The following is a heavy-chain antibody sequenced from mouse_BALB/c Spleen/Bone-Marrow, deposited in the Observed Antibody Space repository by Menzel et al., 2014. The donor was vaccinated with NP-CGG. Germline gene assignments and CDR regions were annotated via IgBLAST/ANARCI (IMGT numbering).Heavy chain of an antibody. V-gene: IGHV1S81*02. J-gene: IGHJ2*01. CDR1: GYTFTSYW. CDR2: INPSNGRT. D-gene: IGHD4-1*01. Sequence: VKLQESGAELVKPGASVKLSCKASGYTFTSYWMHWVKQRPGQGLEWIGEINPSNGRTNYNEKFKSKATLTVDKSSSTAYMQLSSLTSGDSAVYYCARDWDEAYYFDYWGQGTTLTVSS. CDR3: ARDWDEAYYFDY.